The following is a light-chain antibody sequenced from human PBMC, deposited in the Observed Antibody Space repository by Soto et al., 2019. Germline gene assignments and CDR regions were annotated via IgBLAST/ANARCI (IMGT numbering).Light chain of an antibody. J-gene: IGLJ1*01. CDR3: QSYDSSLSGYV. Sequence: QAVVTQPPSVSGAPGQRVTTSCTGSNSNIGAGFDVNWYQQLPGTAPKLLIYGNTHRPSGVPDRFSGSKSGTEASLAITGLQAEDEADFYCQSYDSSLSGYVFGTGTKLTVL. CDR2: GNT. CDR1: NSNIGAGFD. V-gene: IGLV1-40*01.